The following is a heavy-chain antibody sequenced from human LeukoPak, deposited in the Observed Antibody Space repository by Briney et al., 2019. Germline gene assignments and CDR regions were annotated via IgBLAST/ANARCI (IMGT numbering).Heavy chain of an antibody. CDR1: GGSFSGYY. D-gene: IGHD3-9*01. Sequence: PSETLSLTCAVYGGSFSGYYWSWIRQPPGKGLEWIGSIYYSGSTYYNPSLKSRVTISGDTSKNQFSLKLSSVTAADTAVYYCASEYYDILTGYTPHDYWGQGTLVTASS. CDR3: ASEYYDILTGYTPHDY. J-gene: IGHJ4*02. V-gene: IGHV4-34*01. CDR2: IYYSGST.